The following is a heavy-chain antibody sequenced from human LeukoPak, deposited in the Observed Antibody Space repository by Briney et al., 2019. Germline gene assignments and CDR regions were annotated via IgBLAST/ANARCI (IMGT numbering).Heavy chain of an antibody. J-gene: IGHJ6*03. Sequence: SETLSLTCTVSGGSISSSSYYWGWIRQPPGTGLEWIGSIYYSGSTYYNPSLKSRVTISVDTSKNQFSLKLSSVTAADTAVYYCASRATRGYYYYYYMDVWGKGTTVTVFS. D-gene: IGHD2-15*01. CDR1: GGSISSSSYY. CDR2: IYYSGST. CDR3: ASRATRGYYYYYYMDV. V-gene: IGHV4-39*01.